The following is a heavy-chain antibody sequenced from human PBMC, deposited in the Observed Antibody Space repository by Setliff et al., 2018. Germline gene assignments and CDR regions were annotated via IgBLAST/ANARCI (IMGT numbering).Heavy chain of an antibody. V-gene: IGHV4-34*01. CDR3: AREVGTSTSSDAFDV. J-gene: IGHJ3*01. CDR1: GGSFSGYY. Sequence: SETLSLTCAVYGGSFSGYYWSWIRQPPGKGLEWIAYIYHSGSAYYNPSLKSRVTMSVDTSKNQFSLHLTSVTAADTAVYYCAREVGTSTSSDAFDVWGQGMMVTVS. D-gene: IGHD1-26*01. CDR2: IYHSGSA.